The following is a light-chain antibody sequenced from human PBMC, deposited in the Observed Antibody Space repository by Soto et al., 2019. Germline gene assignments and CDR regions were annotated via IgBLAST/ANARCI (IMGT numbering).Light chain of an antibody. CDR2: AAS. V-gene: IGKV1-8*01. CDR1: QGISSW. Sequence: AIRMTQSPSSFSASTGDRVTIPFRASQGISSWLAWYQQKPGKAPKLLIYAASSLQSGVPSRFSGSGSGTEFTLTISSLQPDDFATYYCQQYNSYSTFGQGTKVDIK. J-gene: IGKJ1*01. CDR3: QQYNSYST.